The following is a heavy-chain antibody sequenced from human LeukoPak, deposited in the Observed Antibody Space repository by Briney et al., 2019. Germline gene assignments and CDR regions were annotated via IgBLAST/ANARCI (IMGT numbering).Heavy chain of an antibody. CDR2: IKQDRSEK. J-gene: IGHJ6*03. Sequence: PGGSLRLSCAASGFTFSSYWMSWVRQAPGKGLEWVANIKQDRSEKYYVDSVKGRFTISRDNAKNSLYLQMNSLRAEDTAVYYCARVRIYSNYYYYYMDVWGKGTTVTVSS. V-gene: IGHV3-7*01. D-gene: IGHD4-11*01. CDR1: GFTFSSYW. CDR3: ARVRIYSNYYYYYMDV.